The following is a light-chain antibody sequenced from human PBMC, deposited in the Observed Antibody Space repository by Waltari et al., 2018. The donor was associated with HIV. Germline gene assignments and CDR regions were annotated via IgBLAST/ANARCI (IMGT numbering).Light chain of an antibody. CDR3: QQYGTSLIT. CDR1: QITTSGY. Sequence: ELVLTQSPGTLSLFPGERAALSCTASQITTSGYLAWYKQKPGQAPRLLIYGASSRATGIPDRFSGSGSGTDFTLTISRLEPEDFAVYYCQQYGTSLITFGPGTTVDIK. CDR2: GAS. V-gene: IGKV3-20*01. J-gene: IGKJ3*01.